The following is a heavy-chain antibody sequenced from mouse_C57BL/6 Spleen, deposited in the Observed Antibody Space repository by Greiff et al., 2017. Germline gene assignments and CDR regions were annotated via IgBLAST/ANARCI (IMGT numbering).Heavy chain of an antibody. V-gene: IGHV1-20*01. J-gene: IGHJ2*01. CDR1: GYSFTGYF. D-gene: IGHD1-1*01. CDR3: ARFGTTVPYYFDY. Sequence: EVQLQQSGPELVKPGDSVKISCKASGYSFTGYFMNWVMQSHGKSLEWIGRINPYNGDTFYNQKFKGKATLTVDKSSSTAHMELRSLTSEDSAVYYCARFGTTVPYYFDYWGQGTTLTVSS. CDR2: INPYNGDT.